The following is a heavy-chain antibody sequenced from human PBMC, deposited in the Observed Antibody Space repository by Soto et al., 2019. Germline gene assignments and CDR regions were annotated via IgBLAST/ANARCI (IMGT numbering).Heavy chain of an antibody. CDR2: TYYRSKWYN. V-gene: IGHV6-1*01. CDR1: GDSVSSNSAA. Sequence: QSQTLSLTCAISGDSVSSNSAAWNWIRQSPSRGLEWLGRTYYRSKWYNDYAVSVKSRITINPDTSKNQFSLQLNSVTPEDTAVYYCARGLYYYDSSGESYYFDYWGQGTLVTVSS. CDR3: ARGLYYYDSSGESYYFDY. J-gene: IGHJ4*02. D-gene: IGHD3-22*01.